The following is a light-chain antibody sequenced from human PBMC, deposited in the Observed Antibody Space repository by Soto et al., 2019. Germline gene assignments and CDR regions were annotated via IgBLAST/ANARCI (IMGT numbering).Light chain of an antibody. Sequence: EIQMTQYPSSLSASVGDRVTITCRASQSISSYLNWYQQKPGKAPKLLIYAAYSLQSGVTSRFSGSGSGTDFTLTISSLQPEDFATYYCQQSYSTPRTFGQGTKVDIK. CDR3: QQSYSTPRT. CDR1: QSISSY. V-gene: IGKV1-39*01. J-gene: IGKJ1*01. CDR2: AAY.